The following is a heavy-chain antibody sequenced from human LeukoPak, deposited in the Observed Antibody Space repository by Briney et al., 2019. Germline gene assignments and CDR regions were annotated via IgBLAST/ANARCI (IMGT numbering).Heavy chain of an antibody. CDR3: AKDAYLYYYGSGSYHDLLFDY. Sequence: GGSLRLSCAASGFTFSSYSMNWVRQAPGKGLEWVSSISSSSSYIYYADSMKGRFTISRDNSKNTLYLQMNSLRAEDTAVYYCAKDAYLYYYGSGSYHDLLFDYWGQGTLVTVSS. CDR1: GFTFSSYS. V-gene: IGHV3-21*04. J-gene: IGHJ4*02. CDR2: ISSSSSYI. D-gene: IGHD3-10*01.